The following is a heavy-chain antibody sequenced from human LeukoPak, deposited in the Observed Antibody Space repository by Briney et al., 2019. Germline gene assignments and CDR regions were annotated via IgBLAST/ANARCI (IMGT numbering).Heavy chain of an antibody. J-gene: IGHJ6*03. D-gene: IGHD3-16*02. CDR3: ATDFRSSYYYYMDV. Sequence: ASVKVSCKVSGYTLTELSMHWVRQAPGKGLEWMGGFDPEDGETIYAQKFQGRVTMTEDTSTDTAYMELSSLRSEDTAVYYCATDFRSSYYYYMDVWGKGTTVTVSS. CDR2: FDPEDGET. CDR1: GYTLTELS. V-gene: IGHV1-24*01.